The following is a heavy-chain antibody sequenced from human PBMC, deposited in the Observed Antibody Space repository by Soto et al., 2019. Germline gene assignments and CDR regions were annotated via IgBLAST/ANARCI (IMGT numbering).Heavy chain of an antibody. CDR2: IYYSVIT. D-gene: IGHD2-8*02. V-gene: IGHV4-59*01. J-gene: IGHJ4*02. CDR1: CGSIRSYY. Sequence: PSETLSRTCIVSCGSIRSYYWSWIRQPPGNGLYCIGYIYYSVITDXXPSLKSRXXISVDTSKSQXSLKLXSVTAAYTAVYYCARGGGVYYFDYWGQGTLVTVX. CDR3: ARGGGVYYFDY.